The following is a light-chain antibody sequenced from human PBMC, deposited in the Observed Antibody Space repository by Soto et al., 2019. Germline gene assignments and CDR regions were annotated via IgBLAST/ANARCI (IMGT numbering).Light chain of an antibody. CDR2: AAS. Sequence: DIQMTQSPSSLSASVGDRVTFTWRASQSISSYLNWYQQKPGKAPKLLIHAASSLQSGVPSRFSGTGFGKDFTLTISTLQPEDFATYYCHQTYIPPPLTFGGGTKVDIK. CDR1: QSISSY. CDR3: HQTYIPPPLT. V-gene: IGKV1-39*01. J-gene: IGKJ4*01.